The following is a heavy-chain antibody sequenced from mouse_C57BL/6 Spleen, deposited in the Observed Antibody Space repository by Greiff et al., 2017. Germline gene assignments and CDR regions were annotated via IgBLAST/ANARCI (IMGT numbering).Heavy chain of an antibody. CDR3: ARSGGNYVDYYAMDY. Sequence: ESGAELARPGASVKLSCKASGYTFTSYGISWVKQRTGQGLEWIGEIYPRSGNTYYNEKFKGKATLTADKSSSTAYMELRSLTSEDSAVYFCARSGGNYVDYYAMDYWGQGTSVTVSS. CDR2: IYPRSGNT. CDR1: GYTFTSYG. J-gene: IGHJ4*01. D-gene: IGHD2-1*01. V-gene: IGHV1-81*01.